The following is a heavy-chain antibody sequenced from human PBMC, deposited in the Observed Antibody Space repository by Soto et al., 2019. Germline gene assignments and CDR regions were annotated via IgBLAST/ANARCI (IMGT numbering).Heavy chain of an antibody. CDR3: AKDSSGGDFWSGYYMRYYYYGMDV. CDR1: GFTFSSCG. Sequence: HPGGSLRFSCAASGFTFSSCGMHWVRQAPGKGLEWVAVISYDGSNKYYADSVKGRFTISRDNSKNTLYLQMNSLRAEDTAVYYCAKDSSGGDFWSGYYMRYYYYGMDVWGQGTTVTVSS. CDR2: ISYDGSNK. V-gene: IGHV3-30*18. J-gene: IGHJ6*02. D-gene: IGHD3-3*01.